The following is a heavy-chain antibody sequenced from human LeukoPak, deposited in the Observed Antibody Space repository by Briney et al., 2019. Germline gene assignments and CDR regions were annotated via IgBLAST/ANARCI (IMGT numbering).Heavy chain of an antibody. J-gene: IGHJ5*02. V-gene: IGHV4-39*07. Sequence: SETLSLTCTVSGGSISSSSYYWGWIRQPPGKGLEWIGSIYYSGSTYYNPSLKSRVTISVDTSKNQFSLKLSSVTAADTAVYYCARAYYDFWSGSPPRWFDPWGQGTLVTVSS. CDR2: IYYSGST. CDR1: GGSISSSSYY. CDR3: ARAYYDFWSGSPPRWFDP. D-gene: IGHD3-3*01.